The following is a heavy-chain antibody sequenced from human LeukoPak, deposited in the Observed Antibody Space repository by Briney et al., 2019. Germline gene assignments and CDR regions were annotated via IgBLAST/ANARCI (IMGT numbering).Heavy chain of an antibody. Sequence: SGPTLVKPTQTLTLTCTFSGFSLSTSGVGVGWIRQPPGKALERLALIYWNDDKRYSPSLKSRLTITKDTSKNQVVLTMTNMDPVDTATYYCARGIYSSSPGTYDYWGQGTLVTVSS. V-gene: IGHV2-5*01. CDR1: GFSLSTSGVG. CDR3: ARGIYSSSPGTYDY. J-gene: IGHJ4*02. D-gene: IGHD6-6*01. CDR2: IYWNDDK.